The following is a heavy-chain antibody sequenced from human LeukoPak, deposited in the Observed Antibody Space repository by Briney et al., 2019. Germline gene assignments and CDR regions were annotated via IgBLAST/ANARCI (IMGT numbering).Heavy chain of an antibody. D-gene: IGHD2-15*01. CDR1: GFTFSSYS. Sequence: PGGSLRLSCAASGFTFSSYSMNWVRQAPGKGLEWVSSISSSSSYIYYADSVKGRFTMSRDNAKNSLYLQMNSLRAEDTAVYYCARXRESYCTGGSCYSTGDYXGQGTLVXVS. V-gene: IGHV3-21*01. CDR2: ISSSSSYI. CDR3: ARXRESYCTGGSCYSTGDY. J-gene: IGHJ4*02.